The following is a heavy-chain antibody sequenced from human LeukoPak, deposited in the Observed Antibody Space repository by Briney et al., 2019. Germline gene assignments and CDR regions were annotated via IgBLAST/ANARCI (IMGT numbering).Heavy chain of an antibody. V-gene: IGHV4-34*01. CDR3: ARGRSALNY. CDR2: INHSGST. D-gene: IGHD6-19*01. J-gene: IGHJ4*02. Sequence: QPSETLSLTCAVYGGSFSGYYWSWIRQPPGKGLEWIGEINHSGSTNYNPSLKSGVTISVDTSKNQFSLKLSSVTAADTAVYYCARGRSALNYWGQGTLVTVSS. CDR1: GGSFSGYY.